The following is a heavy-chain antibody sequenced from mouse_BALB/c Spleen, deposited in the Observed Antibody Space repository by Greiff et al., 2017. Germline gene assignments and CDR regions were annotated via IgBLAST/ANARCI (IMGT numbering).Heavy chain of an antibody. V-gene: IGHV1S56*01. Sequence: QVQLQQSGPELVKPGASVRISCKASGYTFTSYYIHWVKQRPGQGLEWIGWIYPGNVNTKYNEKFKGKATLTADKSSSTAYMQLSSLTSEDSAVYFCARDYYDYDAWFAYWGQGTLVTVSA. CDR3: ARDYYDYDAWFAY. CDR1: GYTFTSYY. CDR2: IYPGNVNT. D-gene: IGHD2-4*01. J-gene: IGHJ3*01.